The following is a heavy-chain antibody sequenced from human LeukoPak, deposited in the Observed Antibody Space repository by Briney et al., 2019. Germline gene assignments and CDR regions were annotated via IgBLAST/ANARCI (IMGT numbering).Heavy chain of an antibody. CDR1: GGTFSSYA. CDR3: ARLRRYNWNDGVPYYYYMDV. CDR2: IIPIFGTA. J-gene: IGHJ6*03. D-gene: IGHD1-1*01. V-gene: IGHV1-69*13. Sequence: SVKVSCKASGGTFSSYAISWVRQAPGQGLEWMGGIIPIFGTANYAQKFQGRVTITADESTSTAYMELSSLRSEDTAVYYCARLRRYNWNDGVPYYYYMDVWGKGTTVTVSS.